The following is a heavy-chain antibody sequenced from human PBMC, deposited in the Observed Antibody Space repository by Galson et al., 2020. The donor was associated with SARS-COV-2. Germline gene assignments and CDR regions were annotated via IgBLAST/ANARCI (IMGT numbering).Heavy chain of an antibody. CDR1: RLTPTTKG. V-gene: IGHV3-30*03. CDR3: ASDILYGSGTPIVYHYGMDV. CDR2: IPYDGRSI. D-gene: IGHD1-26*01. Sequence: SLRPSCAPSRLTPTTKGTHCARQPPSKGLEWVASIPYDGRSIFSEDSVKGRFTNSGDNSRDTLYLQMNSLRSQDTAVFFCASDILYGSGTPIVYHYGMDVWGQGTTVTVSS. J-gene: IGHJ6*02.